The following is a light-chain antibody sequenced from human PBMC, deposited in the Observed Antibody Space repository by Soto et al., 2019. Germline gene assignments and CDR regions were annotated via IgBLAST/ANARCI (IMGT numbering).Light chain of an antibody. V-gene: IGKV3-15*01. CDR2: GAS. J-gene: IGKJ5*01. CDR1: QSVSSN. CDR3: QQSNNWPPIT. Sequence: EIVMTQSPATLSVSPGERATLSCSASQSVSSNLAWYQQKPGQAPRLLSYGASTRATGIPARFSGSGSGTEFTLPISSLQSEDFAVYSCQQSNNWPPITFGQGTRLEIK.